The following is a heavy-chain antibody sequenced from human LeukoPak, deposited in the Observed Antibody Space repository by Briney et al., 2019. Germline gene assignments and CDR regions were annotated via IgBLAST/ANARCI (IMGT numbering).Heavy chain of an antibody. D-gene: IGHD2-2*02. CDR3: ARIRYCSSTSCYMRYYYMDV. V-gene: IGHV4-34*01. Sequence: SETLSLTCAVYGGSFSGYYWSWIRQPPGKGLEWIGEINHSGSTNYNPSLKSRVTISVDTSKNQFSLKLSSVTAADTAVYYCARIRYCSSTSCYMRYYYMDVWGKGTTVTVS. CDR1: GGSFSGYY. J-gene: IGHJ6*03. CDR2: INHSGST.